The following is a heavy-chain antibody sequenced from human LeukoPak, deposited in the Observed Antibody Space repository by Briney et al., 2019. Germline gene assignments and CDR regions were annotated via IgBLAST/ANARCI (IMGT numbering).Heavy chain of an antibody. CDR1: GGSISSGDYY. J-gene: IGHJ3*02. CDR2: IYYSGST. D-gene: IGHD3-22*01. V-gene: IGHV4-61*08. Sequence: PSETLSLTCTVSGGSISSGDYYWSWIRQPPGKGLEWIGYIYYSGSTNYNPPLKSRVTISVDTSKNQFSLKLSSVTAADTAVYYCARGTYYYDSSGYYGLGAFDIWGQGTMVTVSS. CDR3: ARGTYYYDSSGYYGLGAFDI.